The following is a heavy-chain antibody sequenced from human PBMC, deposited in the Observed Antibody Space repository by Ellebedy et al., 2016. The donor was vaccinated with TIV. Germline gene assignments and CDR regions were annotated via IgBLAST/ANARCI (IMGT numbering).Heavy chain of an antibody. CDR2: INMNTGNP. J-gene: IGHJ6*03. V-gene: IGHV7-4-1*02. CDR1: GVTFSSHA. CDR3: ARDSRYNWNDWDYYHMDV. Sequence: ASVKVSCKASGVTFSSHAISWVRQAPGQGLEWMGGINMNTGNPTYAQGFTGRFVFSLDTSVSTAYLQISSLKAEDTAVYYCARDSRYNWNDWDYYHMDVWGKGTTVIVSS. D-gene: IGHD1-1*01.